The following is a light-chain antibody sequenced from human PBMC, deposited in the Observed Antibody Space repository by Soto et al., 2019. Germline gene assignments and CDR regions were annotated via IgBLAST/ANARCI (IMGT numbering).Light chain of an antibody. Sequence: EIVMTQSPATLSVSPGERATLSFRASQSVSSDLAWYHQKPGQAPRLLIYGASNRATGIPDRFSGSGSGTDFTLTISRLEPEDFAVYYCQQYGSSSWTFGQGTKVDIK. CDR1: QSVSSD. CDR3: QQYGSSSWT. J-gene: IGKJ1*01. V-gene: IGKV3-20*01. CDR2: GAS.